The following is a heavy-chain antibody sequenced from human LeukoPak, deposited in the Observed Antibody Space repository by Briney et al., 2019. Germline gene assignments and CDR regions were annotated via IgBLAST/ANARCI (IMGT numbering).Heavy chain of an antibody. CDR3: ARESPRGVGYGMDV. Sequence: PGGSLTLSCAAFGXXFXXYYXXWXRXAPGXGLXXVXXIXSXSSYTHYAEXVKGRFTISRDNAKNSLYLQMNSLRGEDTAVYHCARESPRGVGYGMDVWGQGTTVTVSS. CDR2: IXSXSSYT. V-gene: IGHV3-11*05. J-gene: IGHJ6*02. CDR1: GXXFXXYY. D-gene: IGHD3-10*01.